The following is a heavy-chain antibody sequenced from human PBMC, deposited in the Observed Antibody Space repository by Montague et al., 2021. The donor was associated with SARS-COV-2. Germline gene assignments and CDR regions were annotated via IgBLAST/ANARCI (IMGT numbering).Heavy chain of an antibody. CDR2: INHSGST. Sequence: SETLSLTCAVYGGSFSGYYWSWIRQPPGKGLEWIGEINHSGSTNYNPSLKSRVTISVDTSKSQFSLKVSSVAAADTAVYYCARDRTADDYDDYETAGYSYYYGMDVWGQGTTVTVSS. V-gene: IGHV4-34*01. J-gene: IGHJ6*02. D-gene: IGHD4-17*01. CDR1: GGSFSGYY. CDR3: ARDRTADDYDDYETAGYSYYYGMDV.